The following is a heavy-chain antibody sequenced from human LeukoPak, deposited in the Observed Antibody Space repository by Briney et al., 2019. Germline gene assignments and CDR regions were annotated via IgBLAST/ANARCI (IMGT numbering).Heavy chain of an antibody. CDR3: ARDPYSGSLYGYYYYYMDV. CDR2: ITGSSSHL. J-gene: IGHJ6*03. Sequence: GGSLRLSCAASGFTFSTYSMNWVRQAPGEGLEWVSSITGSSSHLYYADSMKGRFTISRDNAKNSLYLQMDSLRAEDTAVYYCARDPYSGSLYGYYYYYMDVWGKGTTVTVSS. CDR1: GFTFSTYS. V-gene: IGHV3-21*01. D-gene: IGHD1-26*01.